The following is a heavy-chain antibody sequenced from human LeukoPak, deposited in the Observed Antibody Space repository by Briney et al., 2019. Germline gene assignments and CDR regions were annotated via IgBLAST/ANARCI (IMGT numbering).Heavy chain of an antibody. J-gene: IGHJ4*02. CDR2: IYPGDSAT. D-gene: IGHD3-10*02. CDR1: GYSFASYW. CDR3: ARPNYYDRGGDY. V-gene: IGHV5-51*01. Sequence: AESLKISCEASGYSFASYWICWGRQMPGKGLEWMGLIYPGDSATRYSPSFQGQVTISADKSITTVYLQWSSLKPSDTAIYYCARPNYYDRGGDYWGQGTLVTVS.